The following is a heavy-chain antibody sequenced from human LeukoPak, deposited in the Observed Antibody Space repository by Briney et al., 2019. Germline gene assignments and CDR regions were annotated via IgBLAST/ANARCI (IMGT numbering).Heavy chain of an antibody. V-gene: IGHV4-30-4*02. CDR2: IYYSGST. J-gene: IGHJ4*02. D-gene: IGHD6-6*01. CDR1: GGSISSGDYY. Sequence: SETLSLTCTVSGGSISSGDYYWSWIRQPPGKGLEWIGYIYYSGSTYYNPSLKSRVTISVDTSKNQFSLKLSSVTAADTAVYYRARSTPYEYSSSYAWDYWGQGTLVTVSS. CDR3: ARSTPYEYSSSYAWDY.